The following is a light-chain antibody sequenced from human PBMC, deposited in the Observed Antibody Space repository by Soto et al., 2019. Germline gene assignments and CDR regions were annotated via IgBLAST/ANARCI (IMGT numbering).Light chain of an antibody. CDR1: QDISNY. CDR2: DAS. CDR3: QQYDNLPLT. V-gene: IGKV1-33*01. Sequence: DIQMTQSPSSLSASVGDRVTITCQASQDISNYLNRYQQKPGKAPKLLIYDASNLETGVPSRFSGSGSGTAFTFTISSLQPEDIATYYCQQYDNLPLTFGGGTKVEIK. J-gene: IGKJ4*01.